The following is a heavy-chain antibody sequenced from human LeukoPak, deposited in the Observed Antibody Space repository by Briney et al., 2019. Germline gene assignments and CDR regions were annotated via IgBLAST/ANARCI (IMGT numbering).Heavy chain of an antibody. CDR3: ARARYTSSWYAQGILYYYYYGLDV. D-gene: IGHD6-13*01. CDR2: ISAYNGNT. CDR1: GYTFTTYA. Sequence: ASVKVSCTASGYTFTTYALSWVRQAPGQGLEWMGWISAYNGNTNYAQKVQGRVTMTTDTPTSTAYMELRSLRSDDTAVYYCARARYTSSWYAQGILYYYYYGLDVWGQGTTVTASS. J-gene: IGHJ6*02. V-gene: IGHV1-18*01.